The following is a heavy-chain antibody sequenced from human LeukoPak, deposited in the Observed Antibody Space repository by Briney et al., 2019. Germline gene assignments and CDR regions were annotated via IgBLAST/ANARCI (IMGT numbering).Heavy chain of an antibody. CDR2: ISAYNGNT. CDR3: ARDPNWNYADNWFDP. V-gene: IGHV1-18*01. Sequence: ASVKVSCKASGYTFTSYGISWVRQAPGQGLEWMGWISAYNGNTNYAQELQGRVTMTTDTSTSTAYMELRSLRSDDTAVYYCARDPNWNYADNWFDPWGQGTLVTVSS. D-gene: IGHD1-7*01. J-gene: IGHJ5*02. CDR1: GYTFTSYG.